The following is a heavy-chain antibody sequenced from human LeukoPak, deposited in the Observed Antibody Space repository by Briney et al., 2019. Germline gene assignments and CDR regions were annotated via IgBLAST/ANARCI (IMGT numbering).Heavy chain of an antibody. CDR1: GFAFRSYE. V-gene: IGHV3-48*03. D-gene: IGHD5-18*01. Sequence: GGSLRLSCAASGFAFRSYEMNWGRQAPGKGLEWVSYISSSGSTIYYAEFVKGRFTISRDNAKNSLYLQMNSLRAEDTAVYYCARKGGYGLDFDYWGQGTLVTVSS. J-gene: IGHJ4*02. CDR3: ARKGGYGLDFDY. CDR2: ISSSGSTI.